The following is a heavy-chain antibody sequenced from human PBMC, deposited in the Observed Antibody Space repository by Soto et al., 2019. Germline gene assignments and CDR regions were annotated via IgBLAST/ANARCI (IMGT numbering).Heavy chain of an antibody. D-gene: IGHD3-22*01. Sequence: QVQLVQSGAEVKKPGSSVKVSCKASGGTFSSYAISWVRQAPGQGLEWMGGIIPIFGTANYAQKFQGRVTITADESTSTADMELSSLRSEDTAVYYCARDPSSADTKDWYFDLWGRGTLVTVSS. CDR2: IIPIFGTA. CDR1: GGTFSSYA. J-gene: IGHJ2*01. CDR3: ARDPSSADTKDWYFDL. V-gene: IGHV1-69*01.